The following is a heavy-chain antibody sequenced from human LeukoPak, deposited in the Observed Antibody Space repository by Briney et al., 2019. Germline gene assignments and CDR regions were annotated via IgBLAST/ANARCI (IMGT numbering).Heavy chain of an antibody. Sequence: SETLSLTCAVYGGSFSGYYWSWIRQPPGKGLEWIGEINHSGSTNYNPSLKSRVAISVDTSKNQFSLKLSSVTAADTAVYYCARGGIAVAGNAGYFDYWGQGTLVTVSS. V-gene: IGHV4-34*01. D-gene: IGHD6-19*01. CDR3: ARGGIAVAGNAGYFDY. CDR1: GGSFSGYY. J-gene: IGHJ4*02. CDR2: INHSGST.